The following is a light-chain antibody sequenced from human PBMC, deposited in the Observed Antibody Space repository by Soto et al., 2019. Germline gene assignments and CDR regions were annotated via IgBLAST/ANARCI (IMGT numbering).Light chain of an antibody. CDR3: QQYNSFWT. Sequence: DIQMTQSPSTLSASVGDRVTITCRASQSISSWLAWYQQKPGKAPKLLIYDASSLESGVPSRFSGSGSGTEFTLTNSSLQPDDFATYYCQQYNSFWTLGQGTKVDIK. V-gene: IGKV1-5*01. J-gene: IGKJ1*01. CDR1: QSISSW. CDR2: DAS.